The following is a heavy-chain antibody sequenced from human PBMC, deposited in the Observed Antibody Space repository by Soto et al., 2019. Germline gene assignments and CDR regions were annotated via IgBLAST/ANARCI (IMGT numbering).Heavy chain of an antibody. CDR2: INPSGGST. J-gene: IGHJ6*02. CDR1: GYTFTSYY. CDR3: ARVEYSSSSPPYYYYGMDV. V-gene: IGHV1-46*01. D-gene: IGHD6-6*01. Sequence: SVKVSCKASGYTFTSYYMHWVRQAPGQGLEWMGIINPSGGSTSYAQKFQGRVTMTRDTSTSTVYMELSSLRSEDTAVYYCARVEYSSSSPPYYYYGMDVWGQGTTVTVSS.